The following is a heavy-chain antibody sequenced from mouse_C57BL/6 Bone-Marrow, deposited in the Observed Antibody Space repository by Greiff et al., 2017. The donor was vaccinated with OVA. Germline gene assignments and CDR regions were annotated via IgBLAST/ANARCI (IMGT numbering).Heavy chain of an antibody. CDR2: INYDGSST. Sequence: DVHLVESEGGLVQPGSSMKLSCTASGFTFSDYYMAWVRQVPEKGLEWVANINYDGSSTYYLDSLKSRFIISRDNAKNILYLQMSSLKSEDTATYYCARRFPYDYDAFAYWGQGTLVTVSA. V-gene: IGHV5-16*01. CDR3: ARRFPYDYDAFAY. CDR1: GFTFSDYY. J-gene: IGHJ3*01. D-gene: IGHD2-4*01.